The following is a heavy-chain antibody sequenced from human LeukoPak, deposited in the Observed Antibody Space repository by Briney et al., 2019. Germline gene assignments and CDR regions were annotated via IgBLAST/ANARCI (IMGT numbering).Heavy chain of an antibody. CDR2: ISRDGSTP. CDR1: GFIFDDSL. V-gene: IGHV3-43*01. D-gene: IGHD3-16*01. J-gene: IGHJ4*02. CDR3: ARDIRGNYFDS. Sequence: GGSPRLSCVASGFIFDDSLMHWVRQAPGKGLEWISLISRDGSTPYYADSVKGRFTISRDNSKNSLFLQMNSLTPEDTAVYYCARDIRGNYFDSRGQGTLVTVSS.